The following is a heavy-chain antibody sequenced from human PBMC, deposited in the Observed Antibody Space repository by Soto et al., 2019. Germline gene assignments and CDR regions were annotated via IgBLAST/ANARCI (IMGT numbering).Heavy chain of an antibody. CDR3: ARLVMGMAAPADY. V-gene: IGHV5-10-1*01. J-gene: IGHJ4*02. D-gene: IGHD6-13*01. Sequence: PGESLKTSCNGSGYSLPIYWISLVLQMPGKGLEGRGRIVHSDAYTNYSPSLQGHVTISADKSISTAYLQWSSLKASDTAMYYCARLVMGMAAPADYWGQGTLVTVSS. CDR2: IVHSDAYT. CDR1: GYSLPIYW.